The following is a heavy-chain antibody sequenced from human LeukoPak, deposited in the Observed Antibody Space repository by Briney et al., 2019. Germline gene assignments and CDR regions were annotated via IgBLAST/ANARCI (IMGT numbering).Heavy chain of an antibody. V-gene: IGHV3-74*01. Sequence: GRSLRLSCAASGFTFSSYGMHWVRQAPGKGLVWVSRINPDGSTINYADSVKGRFTISRDNAKNTLYLQMNSLRAEDTAVYYCATAGNYRSDYWGQGTLVTVSS. J-gene: IGHJ4*02. CDR2: INPDGSTI. CDR3: ATAGNYRSDY. CDR1: GFTFSSYG. D-gene: IGHD1-7*01.